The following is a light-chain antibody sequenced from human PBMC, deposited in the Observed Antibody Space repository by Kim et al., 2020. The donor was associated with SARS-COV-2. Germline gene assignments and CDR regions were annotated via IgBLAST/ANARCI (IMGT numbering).Light chain of an antibody. J-gene: IGLJ3*02. CDR1: SSDVGGYNY. Sequence: GQSLTISCTGTSSDVGGYNYVSWYQQHPGKAPKLMIYDVSNRPSGVSNRFSGSKSGNTASLTISGLQAEDEADYYCSSYTSSSFWVFGGGTQLTVL. CDR2: DVS. V-gene: IGLV2-14*03. CDR3: SSYTSSSFWV.